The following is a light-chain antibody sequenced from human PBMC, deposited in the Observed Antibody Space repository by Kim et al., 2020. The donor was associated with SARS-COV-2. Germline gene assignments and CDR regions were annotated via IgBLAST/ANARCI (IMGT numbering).Light chain of an antibody. Sequence: EIVMTQSPATLSVSPGERATLSCMASQSVSSNLAWYQQKPGQAPRLLIYGASTRATGIPARFSGSGSGTEFTLTISSLQSEDFAVYYCQQYNYWPETFGPGTKVDIK. CDR1: QSVSSN. J-gene: IGKJ3*01. CDR2: GAS. CDR3: QQYNYWPET. V-gene: IGKV3-15*01.